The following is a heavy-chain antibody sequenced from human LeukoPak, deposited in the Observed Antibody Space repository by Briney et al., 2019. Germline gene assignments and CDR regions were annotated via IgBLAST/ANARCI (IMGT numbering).Heavy chain of an antibody. CDR1: GGSISSSSYY. J-gene: IGHJ4*02. D-gene: IGHD1-26*01. Sequence: PSETLSLTCTVSGGSISSSSYYWGWIRQPPGKGLEWIGSTYYSGSTYYNPSLKSRLTMSVDTSKNQFSLRLSSLTAADTAVYYCARDGGSGRYVYWGQGTLVTVSS. V-gene: IGHV4-39*07. CDR2: TYYSGST. CDR3: ARDGGSGRYVY.